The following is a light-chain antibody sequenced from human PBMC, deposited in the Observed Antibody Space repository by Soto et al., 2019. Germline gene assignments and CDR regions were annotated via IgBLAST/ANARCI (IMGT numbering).Light chain of an antibody. CDR3: EQALQAPLN. CDR2: LGS. V-gene: IGKV2-28*01. J-gene: IGKJ4*01. CDR1: QSLLFSNGANY. Sequence: DIVMTQSPLSLSVTPGEPASISCRSSQSLLFSNGANYLDWYLQKPGQSPQILVYLGSNRASGGPDRFSGRGSATDFTLKISRVEAEDVGIYYCEQALQAPLNFGGGTKVEIK.